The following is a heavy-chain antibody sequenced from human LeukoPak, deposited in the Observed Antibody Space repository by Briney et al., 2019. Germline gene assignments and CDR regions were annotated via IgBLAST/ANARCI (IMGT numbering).Heavy chain of an antibody. CDR3: STLWYGA. Sequence: GGSLRLSCVASGFTFTNAWMYWVRQAPGKGLEWVGRIKSKTDGGTSDYAAPVTGRFTISRDDSKSTLYLEMNSLKTEDTGVYYCSTLWYGAWGQGTLVTVSS. CDR2: IKSKTDGGTS. V-gene: IGHV3-15*01. CDR1: GFTFTNAW. J-gene: IGHJ5*02. D-gene: IGHD3-10*01.